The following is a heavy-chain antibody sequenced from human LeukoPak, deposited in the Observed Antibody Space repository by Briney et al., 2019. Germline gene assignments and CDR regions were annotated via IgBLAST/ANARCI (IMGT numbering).Heavy chain of an antibody. J-gene: IGHJ4*02. D-gene: IGHD6-13*01. V-gene: IGHV4-30-2*01. CDR2: IYHSGST. CDR1: GGSISSGGYY. Sequence: SETLSFTCTVSGGSISSGGYYWSWIRQPPGKGLEWIGYIYHSGSTYYNPSLKSRVTISVDRSKNQFSLKLSSVTAADTAVYYCARRTGSSHFDYWGQGTLVTVSS. CDR3: ARRTGSSHFDY.